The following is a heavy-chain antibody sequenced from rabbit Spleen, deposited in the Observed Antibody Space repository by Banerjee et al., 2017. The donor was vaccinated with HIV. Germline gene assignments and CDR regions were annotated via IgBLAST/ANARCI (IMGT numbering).Heavy chain of an antibody. CDR1: GFDFSSSYM. CDR2: IYTSSGST. J-gene: IGHJ6*01. V-gene: IGHV1S45*01. CDR3: GGGSNMYMVDL. D-gene: IGHD4-2*01. Sequence: QQQLVESGGGLVQPEGSLTLTCKASGFDFSSSYMICWVRQAPGKGLEWIGCIYTSSGSTYYASGAKGRFSVYKASSTTVTLQMTSPAAADTASYFGGGGSNMYMVDLWGQGTLVTVS.